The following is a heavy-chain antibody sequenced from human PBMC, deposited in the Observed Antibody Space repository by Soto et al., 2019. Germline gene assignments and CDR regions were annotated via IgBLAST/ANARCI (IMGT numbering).Heavy chain of an antibody. CDR2: IKSKTDGGTT. D-gene: IGHD1-26*01. Sequence: GGSLRLSCAASGFTFSNAWMSWVRQAPGKGLEWVGRIKSKTDGGTTDYAAPVKGRFTISRDDSKNTLYLQMNSLKTEDTAVYYCTTGSGISPTAYYFDYWGQGTLVTVSS. V-gene: IGHV3-15*01. J-gene: IGHJ4*02. CDR1: GFTFSNAW. CDR3: TTGSGISPTAYYFDY.